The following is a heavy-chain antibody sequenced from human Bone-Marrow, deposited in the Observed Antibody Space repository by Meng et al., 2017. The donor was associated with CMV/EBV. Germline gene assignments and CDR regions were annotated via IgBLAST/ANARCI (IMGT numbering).Heavy chain of an antibody. CDR3: ARDRGYCSGGSCYLMQWFDP. D-gene: IGHD2-15*01. Sequence: LDSLSLTRTDPGGSISSSSYYWGWIRQPPGKGLEWIGSIYYSGSTYYNPSLKSRVTISVDTSKNQFSLKLSSVTAADTAVYYCARDRGYCSGGSCYLMQWFDPWGQGTLVTVSS. CDR2: IYYSGST. CDR1: GGSISSSSYY. V-gene: IGHV4-39*07. J-gene: IGHJ5*02.